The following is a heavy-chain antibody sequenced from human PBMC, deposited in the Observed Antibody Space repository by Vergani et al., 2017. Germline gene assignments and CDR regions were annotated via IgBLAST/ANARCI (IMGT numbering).Heavy chain of an antibody. V-gene: IGHV3-30*18. J-gene: IGHJ4*02. Sequence: VQLVESGGGLVQPGRSLRLSCAASGFTFSSYGMHWVRQAPGKGLEWVAVISYDGSNKYYADSVKGRFTISRDNSKNTLYLQMNSLRAEDTAVYYCAKEIGGIAAAATDYWGQGTLVTVSS. CDR3: AKEIGGIAAAATDY. CDR1: GFTFSSYG. CDR2: ISYDGSNK. D-gene: IGHD6-13*01.